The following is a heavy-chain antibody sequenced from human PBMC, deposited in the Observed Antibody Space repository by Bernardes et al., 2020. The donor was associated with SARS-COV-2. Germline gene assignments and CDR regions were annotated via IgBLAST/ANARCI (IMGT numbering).Heavy chain of an antibody. Sequence: GGSLRLSCAASGFTFSIYWMHWVRQTPREGLVWVLHINNDGSGTSYADSVKGRFTISRDNAKNTLYLQMFSLRVEDTAIYYCVRDWNGGLDYWGQGTLVTVSS. V-gene: IGHV3-74*01. J-gene: IGHJ4*02. CDR1: GFTFSIYW. CDR3: VRDWNGGLDY. CDR2: INNDGSGT. D-gene: IGHD1-1*01.